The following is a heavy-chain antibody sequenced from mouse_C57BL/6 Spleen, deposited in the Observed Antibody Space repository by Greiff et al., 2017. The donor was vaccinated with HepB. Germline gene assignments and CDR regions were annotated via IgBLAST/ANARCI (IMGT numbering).Heavy chain of an antibody. J-gene: IGHJ3*01. D-gene: IGHD1-1*01. V-gene: IGHV5-4*01. CDR1: GFTFSSYA. Sequence: EVQLQESGGGLVKPGGSLKLSCAASGFTFSSYAMSWVRQTPEKRLEWVATISDGGSYTYYPDNVKGRFTISRDNAKNNLYLQMSHLKSEDTAMYYCAREITTVVAPFAYWGQGTLVTVSA. CDR2: ISDGGSYT. CDR3: AREITTVVAPFAY.